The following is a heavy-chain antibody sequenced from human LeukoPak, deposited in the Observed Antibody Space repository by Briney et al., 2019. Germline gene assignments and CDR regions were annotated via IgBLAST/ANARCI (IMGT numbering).Heavy chain of an antibody. J-gene: IGHJ5*02. Sequence: GESLKISCKGSGYTFTDYWSAWVRQMPGQGLEWMGIVYPGDSDTRYSPSFQGQVTISADKSTTTAYLQWSSLQASDTAMYFCARLADTTSWGQGTLVTVSS. CDR2: VYPGDSDT. V-gene: IGHV5-51*01. CDR1: GYTFTDYW. D-gene: IGHD1-26*01. CDR3: ARLADTTS.